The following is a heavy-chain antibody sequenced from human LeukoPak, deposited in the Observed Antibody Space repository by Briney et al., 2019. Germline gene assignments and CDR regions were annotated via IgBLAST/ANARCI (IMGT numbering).Heavy chain of an antibody. Sequence: PGGSLRLSCAASGFTFSSYWMSWVRQAPGKGLEWVANIKQEGSERYYVDSVMGRFTISRDNAKNSLYLQMNSLRAEDTAVYYCARDRGQSGYDLYDYWGQGILVTVSS. CDR1: GFTFSSYW. V-gene: IGHV3-7*01. J-gene: IGHJ4*02. D-gene: IGHD5-12*01. CDR2: IKQEGSER. CDR3: ARDRGQSGYDLYDY.